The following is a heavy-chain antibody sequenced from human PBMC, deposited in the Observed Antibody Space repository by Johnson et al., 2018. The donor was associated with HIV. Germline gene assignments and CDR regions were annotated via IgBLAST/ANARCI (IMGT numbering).Heavy chain of an antibody. CDR1: GFTFSNYA. CDR2: LPYDGSNK. V-gene: IGHV3-30-3*01. Sequence: QEKLVESGGGVVQPGRSLRLSCAASGFTFSNYAMHWVRQAPGKGLEWVAILPYDGSNKYYADSVQGRFTISSDIFKNTLYLQMNSLRAKDTAVYYCARERNSGSYLFSDAFDIWGQGTMVTVSS. D-gene: IGHD1-26*01. J-gene: IGHJ3*02. CDR3: ARERNSGSYLFSDAFDI.